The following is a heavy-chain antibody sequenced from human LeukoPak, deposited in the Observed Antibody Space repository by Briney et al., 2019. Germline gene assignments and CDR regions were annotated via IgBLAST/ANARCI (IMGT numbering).Heavy chain of an antibody. D-gene: IGHD2-2*01. V-gene: IGHV5-51*01. Sequence: GESLKISCKGSGYKFSIYWIGWVRQMPGKGLEWMGIIYPGDSDPRYSPSFQGQVTISADKSISTAYLQWSSLKASDTAMYYCARQSGYCSSTSCYGGRRDGRRDFDYWGQGTLVTVSS. CDR2: IYPGDSDP. J-gene: IGHJ4*02. CDR1: GYKFSIYW. CDR3: ARQSGYCSSTSCYGGRRDGRRDFDY.